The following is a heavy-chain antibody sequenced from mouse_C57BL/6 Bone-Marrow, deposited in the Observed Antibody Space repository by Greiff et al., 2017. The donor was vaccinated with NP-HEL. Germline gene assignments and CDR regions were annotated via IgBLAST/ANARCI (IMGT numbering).Heavy chain of an antibody. Sequence: EVNLVESGGGLVQSGRSLRLSCATSGFTFSDFYMEWVRQAPGKGLEWIAASRNKANDYTTEYSASVKGRFIVSRDTSQSILYLQMNALRAEDTAIYYCARAYYDYAYFDYWGQGTTLTVSS. CDR3: ARAYYDYAYFDY. D-gene: IGHD2-4*01. J-gene: IGHJ2*01. V-gene: IGHV7-1*01. CDR2: SRNKANDYTT. CDR1: GFTFSDFY.